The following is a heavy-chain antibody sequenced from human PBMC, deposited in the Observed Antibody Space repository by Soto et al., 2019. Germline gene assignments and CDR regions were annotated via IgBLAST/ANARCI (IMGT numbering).Heavy chain of an antibody. CDR1: AGSISSCGYY. Sequence: QVQLQESGPGLVKPSQTLSLTCTVSAGSISSCGYYRGWIRRHPGKGLVWIGYIYDSGNTYYNPPLKSRVTISVDTSKNQFSLKLTSVTAAVTGVYYCARSVFPWGQGTLVTVSS. J-gene: IGHJ5*02. CDR3: ARSVFP. CDR2: IYDSGNT. V-gene: IGHV4-31*03.